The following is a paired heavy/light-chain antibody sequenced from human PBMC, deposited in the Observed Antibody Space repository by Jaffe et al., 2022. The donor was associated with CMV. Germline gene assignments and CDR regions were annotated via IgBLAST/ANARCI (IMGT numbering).Light chain of an antibody. V-gene: IGKV3-11*01. CDR1: QSVRSY. J-gene: IGKJ1*01. CDR2: DAS. Sequence: EIVLTQSPGTLSLSPGERATLSCRASQSVRSYLAWYQQHPGQSPRLLIYDASYRANGIPARFTGTGSGADFTLTISSLEPEDFAVYYCQQRSNWPWTFGQGTKVEIK. CDR3: QQRSNWPWT.
Heavy chain of an antibody. J-gene: IGHJ4*02. CDR3: VRDMYNWNANKLTPLDH. V-gene: IGHV3-33*08. CDR1: GFTFNGYA. D-gene: IGHD1-1*01. Sequence: QMQLVESGGGVVQPGRSLTLSCSGSGFTFNGYAMHWVRQAPGKGLEWVAVIWHDGSKTYYAESVKGRVTISRDNSKNTLYLQVNSLRAEDTAVYFCVRDMYNWNANKLTPLDHWGQGTLVTVSS. CDR2: IWHDGSKT.